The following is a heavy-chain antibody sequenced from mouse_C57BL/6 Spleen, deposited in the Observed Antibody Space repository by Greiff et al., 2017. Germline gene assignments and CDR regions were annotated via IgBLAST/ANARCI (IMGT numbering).Heavy chain of an antibody. CDR3: ASFNWGYAMDY. CDR1: GFTFTDYY. Sequence: EVNVVESGGGLVQPGGSLSLSCAASGFTFTDYYMSWVRQPPGKALEWLGFIRNKANGYTTEYSASVKGRFTISRDNSQSILYLQMNALRAEDSATYYCASFNWGYAMDYWGQGTSVTVSS. CDR2: IRNKANGYTT. D-gene: IGHD4-1*02. J-gene: IGHJ4*01. V-gene: IGHV7-3*01.